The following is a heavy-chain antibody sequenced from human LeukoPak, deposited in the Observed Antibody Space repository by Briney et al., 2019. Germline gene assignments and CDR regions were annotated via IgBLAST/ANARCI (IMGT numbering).Heavy chain of an antibody. Sequence: SETLSLTCTVSGGSISGHYWSWIRQPPGKGLEWIGYIYYSGSTNYNPSLKSRTTISLDTSKSQFSLKLNSVTAADTAVYYCARDGDYDWYFDLWGRDTLVTVSS. CDR1: GGSISGHY. D-gene: IGHD4-17*01. V-gene: IGHV4-59*11. CDR3: ARDGDYDWYFDL. J-gene: IGHJ2*01. CDR2: IYYSGST.